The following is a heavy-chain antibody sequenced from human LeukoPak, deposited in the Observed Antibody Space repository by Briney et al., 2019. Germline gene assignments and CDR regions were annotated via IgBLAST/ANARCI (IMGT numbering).Heavy chain of an antibody. J-gene: IGHJ6*03. CDR3: ARGGGISHYYYYMDV. CDR2: IYYSGNT. Sequence: SETLSLTCTVSGGSISIYYGSCIRQPPGRGLEGIGYIYYSGNTSYNPSLKSRVTISVDTSKNQFSLKLSSVTAADTAVYYCARGGGISHYYYYMDVWGKGTTVTISS. V-gene: IGHV4-59*01. D-gene: IGHD6-13*01. CDR1: GGSISIYY.